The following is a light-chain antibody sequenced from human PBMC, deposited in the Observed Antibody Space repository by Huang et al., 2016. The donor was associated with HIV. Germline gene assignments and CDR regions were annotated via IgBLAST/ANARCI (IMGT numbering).Light chain of an antibody. CDR1: QSVSSN. V-gene: IGKV3-15*01. J-gene: IGKJ2*01. Sequence: EIVMTQSPATLSVSPGERATLSCRASQSVSSNLVWYQQKPGQAPRLLIYGASTRATGIPVRFSGSGSGTKFTLTISSLQSEDFALYYCQQYDNWPPEYTFGQGTKLEIK. CDR2: GAS. CDR3: QQYDNWPPEYT.